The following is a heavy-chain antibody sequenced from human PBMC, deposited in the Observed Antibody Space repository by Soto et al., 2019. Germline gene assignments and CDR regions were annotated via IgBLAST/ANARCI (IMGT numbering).Heavy chain of an antibody. CDR1: GYTFTSYY. CDR2: INPSGST. CDR3: ATRPFDILTGYSTTTYYFDY. D-gene: IGHD3-9*01. Sequence: GASVKVSCKASGYTFTSYYMHWVRQAPGQGLEWMGIINPSGSTSYAQKFQGRVTMTRDTSTSTVYMELSSLRSEDTAVYYCATRPFDILTGYSTTTYYFDYWGQGTLVTVSS. J-gene: IGHJ4*02. V-gene: IGHV1-46*01.